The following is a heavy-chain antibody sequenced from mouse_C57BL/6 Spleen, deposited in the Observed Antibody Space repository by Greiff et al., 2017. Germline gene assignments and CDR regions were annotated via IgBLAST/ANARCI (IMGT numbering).Heavy chain of an antibody. D-gene: IGHD2-4*01. CDR2: ISSGSSTI. Sequence: EVNLVESGGGLVKPGGSLKLSCAASGFTFSDYGMHWVRQAPEKGLEWVAYISSGSSTIYYADTVKGRFTISRDNAKNTLFLQMTSLRSEDTAMYYCARHDYDGAMDYWGQGTSVTVSS. V-gene: IGHV5-17*01. CDR1: GFTFSDYG. J-gene: IGHJ4*01. CDR3: ARHDYDGAMDY.